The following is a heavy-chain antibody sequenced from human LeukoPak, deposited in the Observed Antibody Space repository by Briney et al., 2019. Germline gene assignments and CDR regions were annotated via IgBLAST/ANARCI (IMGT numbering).Heavy chain of an antibody. CDR1: GFTFSSYE. CDR2: ISSSGSTI. V-gene: IGHV3-48*03. Sequence: GGSLRLSCAASGFTFSSYEMNWVRQAPGKGLEGVSYISSSGSTIYYADSVKGRFTISRDNAKNSLYLQMNSLRAEDTAVYYCARDERPLRQWLNSCYMDVWGKGTTVTVSS. J-gene: IGHJ6*03. D-gene: IGHD6-19*01. CDR3: ARDERPLRQWLNSCYMDV.